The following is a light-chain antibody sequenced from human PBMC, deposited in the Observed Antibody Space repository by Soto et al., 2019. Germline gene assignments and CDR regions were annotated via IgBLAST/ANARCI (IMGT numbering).Light chain of an antibody. CDR2: WAS. J-gene: IGKJ3*01. CDR3: QQYYSTPLT. V-gene: IGKV4-1*01. CDR1: QSVLYSSNNKNY. Sequence: DIMMTQSPDSLAVSVGERATINCKSSQSVLYSSNNKNYLAWYQQKPGQPPKLLIYWASTRESGVPDRFSGSGSGTDFTLTISSLQAEDVAVYYCQQYYSTPLTFGPGTKVDIK.